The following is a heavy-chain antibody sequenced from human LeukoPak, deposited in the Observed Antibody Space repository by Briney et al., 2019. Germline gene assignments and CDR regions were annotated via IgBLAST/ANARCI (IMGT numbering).Heavy chain of an antibody. D-gene: IGHD5-18*01. Sequence: ASVKVSCKVSGYTLTELSMHWVRQAPGKGLEWMGGFDPEDGETIYAQKFQGRVTMTEDTSTDTAYMELSSLRSEDTAVYYCATDHVTAMVTFSYYYGMDVWGQGTTVTVSS. CDR3: ATDHVTAMVTFSYYYGMDV. CDR1: GYTLTELS. J-gene: IGHJ6*02. V-gene: IGHV1-24*01. CDR2: FDPEDGET.